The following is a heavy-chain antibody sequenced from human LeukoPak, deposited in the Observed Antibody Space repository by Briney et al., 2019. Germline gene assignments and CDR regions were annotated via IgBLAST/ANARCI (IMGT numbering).Heavy chain of an antibody. CDR2: ISWNSASI. J-gene: IGHJ6*03. D-gene: IGHD2-15*01. V-gene: IGHV3-9*01. CDR1: GFTFDDYA. Sequence: GGSLRLSCAASGFTFDDYAMHWVRQAPGEGREWVSGISWNSASIGYADSVKGRFTISRDNAKNSLYLQMNSLRAEDTALYYCAKGGRYCSGGSRYPYYMDVWGKGTTVTVSS. CDR3: AKGGRYCSGGSRYPYYMDV.